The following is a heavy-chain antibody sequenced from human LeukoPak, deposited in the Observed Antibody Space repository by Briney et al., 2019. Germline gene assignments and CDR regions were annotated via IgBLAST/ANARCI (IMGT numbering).Heavy chain of an antibody. V-gene: IGHV1-18*01. CDR1: GYTFTSYG. J-gene: IGHJ6*02. CDR3: ARVSIGYCTNGVCSTEYGMDV. Sequence: ASVKVSCKASGYTFTSYGISWVRQAPGQGLEWMGWISAYNGNTNYAQKLQGRVTMTTDTSTSTAYMELRSLRSDDTAVYYCARVSIGYCTNGVCSTEYGMDVWGQGTTVTVSS. D-gene: IGHD2-8*01. CDR2: ISAYNGNT.